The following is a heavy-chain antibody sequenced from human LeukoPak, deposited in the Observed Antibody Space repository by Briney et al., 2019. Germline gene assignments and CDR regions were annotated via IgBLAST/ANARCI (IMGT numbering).Heavy chain of an antibody. CDR2: FSVSDQTT. Sequence: PGGSLRLSCAASGFTFSSYAMSWVRQAPGKGLEWVSGFSVSDQTTYYADSVKGRFTISRDNSRNTLYLQMNSLRAEDTAVYYCAKDSRHRIVGTTTFLDYWGQGTLVTVSS. CDR1: GFTFSSYA. D-gene: IGHD1-26*01. J-gene: IGHJ4*02. CDR3: AKDSRHRIVGTTTFLDY. V-gene: IGHV3-23*01.